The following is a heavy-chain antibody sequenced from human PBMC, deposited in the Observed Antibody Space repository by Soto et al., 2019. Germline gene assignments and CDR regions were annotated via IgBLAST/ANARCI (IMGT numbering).Heavy chain of an antibody. D-gene: IGHD2-21*02. CDR3: ARWDVVVTANDY. CDR2: ISYDGSNK. CDR1: GFTFSSYA. V-gene: IGHV3-30-3*01. J-gene: IGHJ4*02. Sequence: GGSLRLSCAASGFTFSSYAMHWVRQAPGKGLEWVAVISYDGSNKYYADSVKGRFTISRDNSKNTLYLQMNSLRAEDTAVYYCARWDVVVTANDYWGQGTLVTVSS.